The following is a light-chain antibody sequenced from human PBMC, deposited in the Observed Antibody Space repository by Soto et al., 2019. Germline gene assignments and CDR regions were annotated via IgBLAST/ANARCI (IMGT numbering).Light chain of an antibody. V-gene: IGLV2-14*01. Sequence: QSALTQPASVSGSPGRSITISCTGTSSDVGGYNYVSWYQQHPDKAPKLMIYDVSNRPSGVSNRFSGSKSGNTASLTISGLQAEDEADYYCSSYTSSSLYVFGTGTKVTVL. J-gene: IGLJ1*01. CDR3: SSYTSSSLYV. CDR2: DVS. CDR1: SSDVGGYNY.